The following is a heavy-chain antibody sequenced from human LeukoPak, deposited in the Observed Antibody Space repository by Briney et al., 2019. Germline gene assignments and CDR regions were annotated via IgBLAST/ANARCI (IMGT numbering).Heavy chain of an antibody. CDR2: IRYDGRNK. CDR1: GFTFSTCG. J-gene: IGHJ4*02. V-gene: IGHV3-30*02. Sequence: TGGSLRLSCAGSGFTFSTCGMHWVRQAPGKGLEWVAFIRYDGRNKYYADSVKGRFTISKDNSKNTLYLQMNSLRAEDSAVYYCAKGPEVRGVIVILKTGEKGALDYWGQGTLVTVSS. D-gene: IGHD3-10*01. CDR3: AKGPEVRGVIVILKTGEKGALDY.